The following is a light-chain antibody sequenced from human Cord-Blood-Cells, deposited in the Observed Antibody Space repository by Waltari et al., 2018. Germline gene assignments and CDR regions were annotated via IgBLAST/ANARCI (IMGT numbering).Light chain of an antibody. V-gene: IGLV3-19*01. CDR3: NSRDSSGNL. CDR1: SLRSYH. Sequence: SSELTQDPAVSVALGQTVRITCQGDSLRSYHASWYQQKPGQAPVLVIYGKNNRPSGIPDRFSGSSSGNTASLTITGAQAEDEADYYCNSRDSSGNLFGGGTKLTVL. CDR2: GKN. J-gene: IGLJ2*01.